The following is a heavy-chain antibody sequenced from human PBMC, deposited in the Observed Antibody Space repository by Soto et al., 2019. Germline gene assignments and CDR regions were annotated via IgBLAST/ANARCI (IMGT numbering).Heavy chain of an antibody. V-gene: IGHV4-30-2*02. Sequence: SETLSLTCAVSGGSISSGGYSWSWIRQPPGKGLEWIGYIYHSGSTYYNPSLKSRVTISVDRSKNQFSLKLTSLTAADTAVYYCARSPATAISYFDYWGQGTLVTVSS. J-gene: IGHJ4*02. CDR3: ARSPATAISYFDY. CDR1: GGSISSGGYS. D-gene: IGHD2-21*02. CDR2: IYHSGST.